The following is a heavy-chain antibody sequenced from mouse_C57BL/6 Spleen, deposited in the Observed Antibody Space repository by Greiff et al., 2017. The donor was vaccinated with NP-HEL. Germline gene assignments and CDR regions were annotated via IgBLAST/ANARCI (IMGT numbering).Heavy chain of an antibody. CDR3: ARRKLRLLFDY. Sequence: QVQLQQPGAELVRPGSSVKLSCKASGYTFTSYWMDWVKQRPGQGLEWIGNIYPSDSETHYNQKFKDKATLTVDKSSSTAYLQLSSLTSEDSAVYYCARRKLRLLFDYWGQGTTLTVSS. J-gene: IGHJ2*01. D-gene: IGHD3-2*02. CDR2: IYPSDSET. CDR1: GYTFTSYW. V-gene: IGHV1-61*01.